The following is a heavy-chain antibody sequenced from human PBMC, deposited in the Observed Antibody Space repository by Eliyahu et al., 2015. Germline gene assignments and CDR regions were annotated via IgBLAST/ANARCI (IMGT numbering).Heavy chain of an antibody. V-gene: IGHV5-51*01. J-gene: IGHJ6*02. D-gene: IGHD4-23*01. CDR2: XYPGDSDT. Sequence: EVQLVQSGAXVKKPGESLKISCXGSGYSFTXYWXAWXXQMPGKGRXWMGIXYPGDSDTRYSPSFQGQVTISADKSFTTAYLQWSSLKASDTAMYYCARLRWDLRGMDVWGQGTPVTVSS. CDR3: ARLRWDLRGMDV. CDR1: GYSFTXYW.